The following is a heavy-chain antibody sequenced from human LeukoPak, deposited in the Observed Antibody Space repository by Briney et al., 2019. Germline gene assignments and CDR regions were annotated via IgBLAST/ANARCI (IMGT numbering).Heavy chain of an antibody. CDR1: GFTFSSYA. D-gene: IGHD6-13*01. CDR3: AKDSMHSSSWYHYYYYMDV. Sequence: GGSLRLSCAASGFTFSSYAMHWVRQAPGKGLEWVAVISYDGSNKYYADSVKGRFTISRDNSKNTLYLQMNSLRAEDTAVYYCAKDSMHSSSWYHYYYYMDVWGKGTTVTISS. CDR2: ISYDGSNK. J-gene: IGHJ6*03. V-gene: IGHV3-30*04.